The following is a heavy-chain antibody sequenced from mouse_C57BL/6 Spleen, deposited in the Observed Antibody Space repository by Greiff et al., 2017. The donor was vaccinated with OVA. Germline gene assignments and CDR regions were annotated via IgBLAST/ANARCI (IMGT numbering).Heavy chain of an antibody. Sequence: EVKVVESGGGLVKPGGSLKLSCAASGFTFSSYTMSWVRQTPEKRLEWVATISGGGGNTYYPDSVKGRFTISRDNAKNTLYLQMSSLRSEDTALYYCASHITTVVAPGCWGQGTTLTVSS. CDR2: ISGGGGNT. D-gene: IGHD1-1*01. J-gene: IGHJ2*01. V-gene: IGHV5-9*01. CDR3: ASHITTVVAPGC. CDR1: GFTFSSYT.